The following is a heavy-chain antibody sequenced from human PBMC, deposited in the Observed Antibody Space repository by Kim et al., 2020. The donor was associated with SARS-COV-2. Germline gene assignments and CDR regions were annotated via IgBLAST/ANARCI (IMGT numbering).Heavy chain of an antibody. Sequence: SETLSLTCTVSGGSISSYYWSWIRQPPGKGLEWIGYIYYSGSTNYNPSLKSRVTISVDTSKNQFSLKLSSVTAADTAVYYCARVNYYGSGSYYKVVSYGIDVWGQGTTVTVSS. D-gene: IGHD3-10*01. CDR1: GGSISSYY. V-gene: IGHV4-59*01. CDR2: IYYSGST. CDR3: ARVNYYGSGSYYKVVSYGIDV. J-gene: IGHJ6*02.